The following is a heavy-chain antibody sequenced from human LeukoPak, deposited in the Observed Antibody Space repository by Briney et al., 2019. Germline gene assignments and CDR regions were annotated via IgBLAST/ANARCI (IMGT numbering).Heavy chain of an antibody. CDR2: INPNSGGT. D-gene: IGHD6-19*01. CDR3: ARGAYSSGWYAWYYYYYMDV. J-gene: IGHJ6*03. Sequence: ASVKISCKASSYTFTNYAFTWVRQAPGQGLEWMGWINPNSGGTNYAQKFQGRVTMTRDTSISTAYMELSRLRSDDTAVYYCARGAYSSGWYAWYYYYYMDVWGKGTTVTVSS. CDR1: SYTFTNYA. V-gene: IGHV1-2*02.